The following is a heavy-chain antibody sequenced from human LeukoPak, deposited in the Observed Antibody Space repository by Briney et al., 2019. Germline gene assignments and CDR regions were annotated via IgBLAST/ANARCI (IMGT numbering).Heavy chain of an antibody. Sequence: GGSLRLSCAASGFTFSSYAMSWVRQAPGKGLEWVSAISGSGGSTYYADSVKGRFTISRDNSKNTLYLQMNSLRAEDTAVYYCAKYGITIFGVVIPNYGMDVWGQGTTVTVSS. V-gene: IGHV3-23*01. D-gene: IGHD3-3*01. J-gene: IGHJ6*02. CDR1: GFTFSSYA. CDR2: ISGSGGST. CDR3: AKYGITIFGVVIPNYGMDV.